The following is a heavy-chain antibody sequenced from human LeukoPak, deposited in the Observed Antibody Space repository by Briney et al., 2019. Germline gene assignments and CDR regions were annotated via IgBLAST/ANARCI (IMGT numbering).Heavy chain of an antibody. CDR3: AHKFLLYYFDY. V-gene: IGHV2-5*02. D-gene: IGHD2-21*01. CDR1: GFSLSTSGVG. J-gene: IGHJ4*02. Sequence: SGPTLVNPTQTLTLTCTFSGFSLSTSGVGVGWIRQPPGKALEWLALIYWDDDKRYSPSLKSRLTITKDTSKNRVVLTMTNMDPVDTATYYCAHKFLLYYFDYWGQGTLVTVSS. CDR2: IYWDDDK.